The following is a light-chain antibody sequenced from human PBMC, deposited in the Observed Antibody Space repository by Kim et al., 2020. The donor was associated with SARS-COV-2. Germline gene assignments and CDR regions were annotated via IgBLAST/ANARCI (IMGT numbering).Light chain of an antibody. CDR2: EDN. CDR1: SGSIASNY. V-gene: IGLV6-57*04. CDR3: QSYDSSNRWV. J-gene: IGLJ3*02. Sequence: NFMLTQPHSVSESPGKTVTISCTRSSGSIASNYVQWYQQRPGSAPTTVIYEDNQRPSGVPDRFSGSIDSSSNSASLTISGLKTEDEADYYCQSYDSSNRWVFGRGTQLTVL.